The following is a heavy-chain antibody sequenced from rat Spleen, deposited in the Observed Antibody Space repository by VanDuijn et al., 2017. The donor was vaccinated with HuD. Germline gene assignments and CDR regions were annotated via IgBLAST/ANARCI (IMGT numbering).Heavy chain of an antibody. CDR3: TTEATRAYFDY. Sequence: EVQLVESGGGLVQPGRSLKLSCAASGFTFGDYYMAWVRQAPAKGLEWVTSISYGGGTNYDRDSWKGRFTISRNNAKSSLYLHMDSVRSEDTATYYCTTEATRAYFDYWGQGVMVTVSS. V-gene: IGHV5-20*01. CDR1: GFTFGDYY. J-gene: IGHJ2*01. D-gene: IGHD1-4*01. CDR2: ISYGGGTN.